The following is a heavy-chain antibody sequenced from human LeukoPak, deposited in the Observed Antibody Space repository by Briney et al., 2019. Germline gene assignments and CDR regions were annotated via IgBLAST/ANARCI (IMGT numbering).Heavy chain of an antibody. V-gene: IGHV4-39*01. J-gene: IGHJ4*02. Sequence: SETLSLTCSVSGGSITSTTRYWGWIRQPPGKGLEWIVTIYYSGTTYYNPSRKSRITISVDTSKNQFSLKLSSVTAADTAVYYCARLVGAATDPFDYWGQGTLVTVSS. CDR3: ARLVGAATDPFDY. CDR1: GGSITSTTRY. CDR2: IYYSGTT. D-gene: IGHD2-15*01.